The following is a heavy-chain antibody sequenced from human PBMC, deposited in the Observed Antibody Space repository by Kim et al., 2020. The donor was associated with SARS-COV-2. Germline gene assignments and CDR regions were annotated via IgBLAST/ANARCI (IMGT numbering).Heavy chain of an antibody. J-gene: IGHJ4*03. D-gene: IGHD1-26*01. Sequence: SETLSLTCDVSGDTIISDGSYFSWIRQRPRQGLEWVGYIYYIGNSYKNTSLSGRLTLSIDPSKGRFFMTLTSATPADTATCYCTRGLGRVLVDFWDQGTLVCVTS. CDR2: IYYIGNS. CDR3: TRGLGRVLVDF. V-gene: IGHV4-31*11. CDR1: GDTIISDGSY.